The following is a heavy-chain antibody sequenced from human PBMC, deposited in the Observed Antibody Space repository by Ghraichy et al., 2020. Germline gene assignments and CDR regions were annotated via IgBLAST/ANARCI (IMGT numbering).Heavy chain of an antibody. Sequence: TLSLTCTVSGGSISSGGYYWSWIRQHPGKGLEWIGYIYYSGGTYYNPSLKSRVTISVDTSENQFSLKLSSVTAADTAIYYCARATHSYSRDGTPYYFYYMDVWGKGTTVTVSS. CDR3: ARATHSYSRDGTPYYFYYMDV. D-gene: IGHD5-24*01. CDR1: GGSISSGGYY. CDR2: IYYSGGT. V-gene: IGHV4-31*03. J-gene: IGHJ6*03.